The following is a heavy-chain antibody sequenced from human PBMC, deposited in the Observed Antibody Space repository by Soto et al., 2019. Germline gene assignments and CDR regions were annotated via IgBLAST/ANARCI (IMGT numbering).Heavy chain of an antibody. D-gene: IGHD6-13*01. CDR3: ARDGRDAQLVRLGY. CDR2: ISYDGSNK. J-gene: IGHJ4*02. Sequence: QVQLVESGGAVVQPGRSLRLPCAAPGFTFSSYAMHWVRRAPGKGLEWVAVISYDGSNKYYADSVKGRFTISRDNSKNTLYLQMNSLRAEDTAVYYCARDGRDAQLVRLGYWGQGTLVTVSS. V-gene: IGHV3-30-3*01. CDR1: GFTFSSYA.